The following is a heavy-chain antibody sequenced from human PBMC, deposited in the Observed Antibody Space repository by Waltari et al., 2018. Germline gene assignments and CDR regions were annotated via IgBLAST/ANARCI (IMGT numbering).Heavy chain of an antibody. D-gene: IGHD6-19*01. Sequence: EVQLLESGGGLVQPGGSLRLSCAASGFTFSSYAMSWVRQAPGKGLEWGSAISGSGGSTYYADSVKGRFTISRDNSKNTLYLQMNSMRAEDTAVYYCAKVAVAGTPTTLGFDYWGQGTLVTVSS. J-gene: IGHJ4*02. CDR3: AKVAVAGTPTTLGFDY. CDR1: GFTFSSYA. CDR2: ISGSGGST. V-gene: IGHV3-23*01.